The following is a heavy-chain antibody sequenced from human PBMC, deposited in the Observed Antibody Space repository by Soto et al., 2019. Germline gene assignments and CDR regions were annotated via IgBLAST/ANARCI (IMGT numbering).Heavy chain of an antibody. J-gene: IGHJ5*02. CDR1: GGSISSYY. CDR3: ARLRVGRFGEVWFDP. D-gene: IGHD3-10*01. CDR2: IYYSGST. Sequence: SETLSLTCTVSGGSISSYYWSWIRQPPGKGLEWIGYIYYSGSTNYNPSLKGRVTISVDTSKNQFSLKLSSVTAADTAVYYCARLRVGRFGEVWFDPWGQGTLVTVSS. V-gene: IGHV4-59*12.